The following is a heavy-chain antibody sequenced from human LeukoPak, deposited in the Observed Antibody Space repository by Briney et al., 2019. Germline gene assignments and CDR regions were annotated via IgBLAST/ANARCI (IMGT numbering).Heavy chain of an antibody. D-gene: IGHD3-22*01. Sequence: PSEILSLTCTVSGGSISSGDYYWSWIRQPPGKGLEWIGYIYYSGSTYYNPSLKSRVTISVDTSKNQFSLKLSSVTAADTAVYYCARVCIPGVDYYDSSGYPYYMDAWGKGTTVTVSS. CDR1: GGSISSGDYY. CDR3: ARVCIPGVDYYDSSGYPYYMDA. J-gene: IGHJ6*03. CDR2: IYYSGST. V-gene: IGHV4-30-4*08.